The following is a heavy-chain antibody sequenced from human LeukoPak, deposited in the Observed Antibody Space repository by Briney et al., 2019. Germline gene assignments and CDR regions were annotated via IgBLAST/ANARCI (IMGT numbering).Heavy chain of an antibody. CDR3: ARDLGLMDILTQSGMDV. Sequence: GGSLRLSCAASGFTFSSYSMNWVRQAPGKGLEWVSSISSSSSYIYYADSVKGRFTISRDNAKNSLYLQMNSLRAEDTAVYYCARDLGLMDILTQSGMDVWGQGTTVTVSS. D-gene: IGHD2-2*03. V-gene: IGHV3-21*01. CDR1: GFTFSSYS. J-gene: IGHJ6*02. CDR2: ISSSSSYI.